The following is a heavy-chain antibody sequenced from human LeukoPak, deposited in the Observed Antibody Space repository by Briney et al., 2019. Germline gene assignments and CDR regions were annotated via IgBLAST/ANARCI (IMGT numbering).Heavy chain of an antibody. V-gene: IGHV4-34*01. Sequence: SETLSLTCAVYGGSFSGYYWSWIRQPPGKGREWIGEINHSGSTNYNPSLKSRVTISVDTSKNQFSLKLSSVTAADTAVYYCARGRRIQLWFTTTGQLFAVDYWGQGTLVTVSS. D-gene: IGHD5-18*01. J-gene: IGHJ4*02. CDR3: ARGRRIQLWFTTTGQLFAVDY. CDR1: GGSFSGYY. CDR2: INHSGST.